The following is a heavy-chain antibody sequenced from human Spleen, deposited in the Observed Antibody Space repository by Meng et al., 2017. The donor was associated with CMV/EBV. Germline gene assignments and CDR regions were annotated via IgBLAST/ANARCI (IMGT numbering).Heavy chain of an antibody. CDR1: GYSISSGYY. J-gene: IGHJ6*02. D-gene: IGHD2/OR15-2a*01. V-gene: IGHV4-38-2*02. CDR2: IYHSGST. Sequence: SETLSLTCTVSGYSISSGYYWGWIRQPPGKGLEWIGSIYHSGSTYYNPSLKSRVTISVDTSKNQFSLKLSSVTAADTAVYYCATEVLYYYYGMDVWGQGTTVTVSS. CDR3: ATEVLYYYYGMDV.